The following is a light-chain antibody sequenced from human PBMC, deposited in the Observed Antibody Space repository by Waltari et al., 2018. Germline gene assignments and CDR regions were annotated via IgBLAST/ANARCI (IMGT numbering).Light chain of an antibody. CDR3: QQYNSYSLLT. V-gene: IGKV1-5*03. CDR1: QSLSNW. J-gene: IGKJ4*01. CDR2: KAS. Sequence: DIQMPQSTSTLSASVGDRFTIPCRASQSLSNWLAWYLQKPGKAPKLLIYKASTLASGVPSRFSGSGSGTEFTLTISSLQPDDFATYYCQQYNSYSLLTFGGGTKVEIK.